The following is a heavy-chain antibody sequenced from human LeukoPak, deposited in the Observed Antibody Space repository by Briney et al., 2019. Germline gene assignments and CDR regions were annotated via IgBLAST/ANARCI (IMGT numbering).Heavy chain of an antibody. CDR1: GFTFSSHW. CDR2: INSDGSST. Sequence: GGSLRLSCAASGFTFSSHWMHWVRHAPGKGLVWVSRINSDGSSTTYADSVKGRFTISRDNAKNTLYLQMNSLRAEDTAVYYCARDPRYYYYMDVWGKGTTVTVSS. V-gene: IGHV3-74*01. J-gene: IGHJ6*03. CDR3: ARDPRYYYYMDV.